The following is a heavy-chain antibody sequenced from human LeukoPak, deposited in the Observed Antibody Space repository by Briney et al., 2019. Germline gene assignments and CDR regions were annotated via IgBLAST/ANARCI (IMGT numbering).Heavy chain of an antibody. CDR2: ITWNGNDM. V-gene: IGHV3-9*01. Sequence: GRSLRLSCAASGFTFDDYAVHWVRQAPGKGLEWVSGITWNGNDMGYADSVKGRFTISRDNAKNSLYLQMNSLTPEDTALYYCAKDKTGGFVAFDLWGQGTMVTVSS. D-gene: IGHD3-16*01. CDR3: AKDKTGGFVAFDL. CDR1: GFTFDDYA. J-gene: IGHJ3*01.